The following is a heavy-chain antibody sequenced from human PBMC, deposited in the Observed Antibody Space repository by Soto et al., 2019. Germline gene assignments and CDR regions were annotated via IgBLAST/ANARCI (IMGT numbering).Heavy chain of an antibody. CDR1: GFTFSSYA. CDR3: AKGHYDSSGTTFDY. CDR2: ISGSGGST. Sequence: HPGGSLRLSCAASGFTFSSYAMSWVRQAPGKGLEWVSAISGSGGSTYYADSVKGRFTISRDNSKNTLYLQMNSLRAEDTAVYYCAKGHYDSSGTTFDYWGQGTLVTVSS. D-gene: IGHD3-22*01. J-gene: IGHJ4*02. V-gene: IGHV3-23*01.